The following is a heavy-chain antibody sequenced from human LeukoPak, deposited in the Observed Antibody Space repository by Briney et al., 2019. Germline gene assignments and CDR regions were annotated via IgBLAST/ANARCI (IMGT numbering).Heavy chain of an antibody. CDR1: GFTFSSYG. CDR2: ISGSGGTGT. Sequence: GSLRLSCAASGFTFSSYGMHWVRQAPGKGLEWVAAISGSGGTGTYYADSVKGRFTISRDNSKNTLYLQMNSLRAEDTAVYYCAKVSDSSSSIYAFDIWGQGTMVTVSS. CDR3: AKVSDSSSSIYAFDI. J-gene: IGHJ3*02. D-gene: IGHD6-6*01. V-gene: IGHV3-23*01.